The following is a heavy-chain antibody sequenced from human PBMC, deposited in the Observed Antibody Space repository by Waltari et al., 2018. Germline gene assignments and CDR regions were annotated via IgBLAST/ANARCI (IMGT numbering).Heavy chain of an antibody. CDR2: INTDATIT. CDR3: ARGSKSAMDV. J-gene: IGHJ6*02. Sequence: EEQMAESGGGLVHPGGSLRLSCAASGFTFPNYWMHWVRQAPGKGLVWVSHINTDATITNYVDSVKGRFTVSRDNAKNTLYLQMNSLTVEDTAVYYCARGSKSAMDVWGQGTTVTVSS. CDR1: GFTFPNYW. V-gene: IGHV3-74*01.